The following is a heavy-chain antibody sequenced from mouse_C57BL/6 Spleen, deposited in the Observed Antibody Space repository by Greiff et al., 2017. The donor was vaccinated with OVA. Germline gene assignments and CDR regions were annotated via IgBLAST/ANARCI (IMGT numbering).Heavy chain of an antibody. D-gene: IGHD1-1*01. Sequence: QVQLKQPGAELVMPGASVKLSCKASGYTFTSYWMHWVKQRPGQGLEWIGEIDPSDSYTNYNQKFKGKSTLTVDKSSSTAYMQLSSLTSEDAAVYYCARRYCYGSTPWYFDVWGTGTTVTVSS. CDR3: ARRYCYGSTPWYFDV. V-gene: IGHV1-69*01. CDR1: GYTFTSYW. CDR2: IDPSDSYT. J-gene: IGHJ1*03.